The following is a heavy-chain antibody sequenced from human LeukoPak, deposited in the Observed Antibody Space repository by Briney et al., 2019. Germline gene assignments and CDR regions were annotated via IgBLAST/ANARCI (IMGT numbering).Heavy chain of an antibody. CDR3: ARDQEWFGELSDYYYGMDV. CDR2: IIPIFGTA. J-gene: IGHJ6*04. V-gene: IGHV1-69*06. Sequence: SVKVSCKASGGTFSSYAISWVRQAPGQGLEWMGGIIPIFGTANYAQKFRGRVTITADKSTSTAYMELSSLRSEDTAVYYCARDQEWFGELSDYYYGMDVWGKGTTVTVSS. D-gene: IGHD3-10*01. CDR1: GGTFSSYA.